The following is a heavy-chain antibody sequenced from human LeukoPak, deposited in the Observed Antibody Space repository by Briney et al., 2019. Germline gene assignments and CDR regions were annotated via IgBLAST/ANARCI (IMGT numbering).Heavy chain of an antibody. J-gene: IGHJ4*02. CDR1: GFTFSSYE. Sequence: PGGSLRLSCAASGFTFSSYEMNWVRQAPGKGLEWVSYISSSGSTIYYADSVKGRFTISRDNAKNSLYLQMNSLRAEDTAVYYCAKVAYSSPSATDYWGQGTLVTVSS. D-gene: IGHD6-6*01. CDR2: ISSSGSTI. V-gene: IGHV3-48*03. CDR3: AKVAYSSPSATDY.